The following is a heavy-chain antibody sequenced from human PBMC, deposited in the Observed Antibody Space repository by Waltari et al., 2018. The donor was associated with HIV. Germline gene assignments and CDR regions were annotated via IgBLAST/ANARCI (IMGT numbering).Heavy chain of an antibody. J-gene: IGHJ4*02. CDR1: GGSITSNGFY. CDR3: ARRGDGFNQHARLDH. D-gene: IGHD2-2*01. V-gene: IGHV4-39*01. CDR2: MYNSGTT. Sequence: QLHLQESGPGLVKPSETLALTCTVSGGSITSNGFYWAWIRQPPGKGLEWIGLMYNSGTTDYNPSLKSRVSMSRDTSKNRFSLRLHSVTAADTAIYYCARRGDGFNQHARLDHWGPGTLVTVSS.